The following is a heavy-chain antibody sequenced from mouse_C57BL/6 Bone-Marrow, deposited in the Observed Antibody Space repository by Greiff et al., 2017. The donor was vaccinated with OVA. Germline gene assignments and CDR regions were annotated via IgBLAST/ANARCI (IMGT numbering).Heavy chain of an antibody. Sequence: VQRVESGAELARPGASVKLSCKASGYTFTSYGISWVKQRTGQGLEWIGEIYPRSGNTYYNEKFKGKATLTADKSSSTAYMELRSLTSEDSAVYFCARWAYYTGYAMDYWGQGTSVTVSS. J-gene: IGHJ4*01. D-gene: IGHD2-12*01. V-gene: IGHV1-81*01. CDR3: ARWAYYTGYAMDY. CDR1: GYTFTSYG. CDR2: IYPRSGNT.